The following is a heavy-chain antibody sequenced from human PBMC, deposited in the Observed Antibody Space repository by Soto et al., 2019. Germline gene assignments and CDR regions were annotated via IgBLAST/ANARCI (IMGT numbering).Heavy chain of an antibody. CDR3: ATVPRASHYYDSSGYSFGY. V-gene: IGHV1-24*01. CDR2: FDPEDGET. J-gene: IGHJ4*02. D-gene: IGHD3-22*01. Sequence: ASVKVFCKVSGYTLSELSMHWVRQAPGKGLEWMGGFDPEDGETIYAQKFQGRVTMTEDTFTDTAYMELSSLRSEDTAVYYCATVPRASHYYDSSGYSFGYWGQGTLVTVS. CDR1: GYTLSELS.